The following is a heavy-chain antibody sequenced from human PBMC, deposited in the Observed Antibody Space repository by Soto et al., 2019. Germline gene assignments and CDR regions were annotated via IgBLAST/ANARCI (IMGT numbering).Heavy chain of an antibody. Sequence: EVQVVESGGGLVKPGGSLRLSCTASGSPFSTYGMKWVRQAPGKGLEWVSSISNGGNYIYYADSVQGRFTISRDNAKNSLYLQMNSLRAEDTAVYFCARDESAGSSIRYWGQGTLVTVSS. J-gene: IGHJ4*02. V-gene: IGHV3-21*01. CDR2: ISNGGNYI. CDR1: GSPFSTYG. CDR3: ARDESAGSSIRY. D-gene: IGHD3-3*02.